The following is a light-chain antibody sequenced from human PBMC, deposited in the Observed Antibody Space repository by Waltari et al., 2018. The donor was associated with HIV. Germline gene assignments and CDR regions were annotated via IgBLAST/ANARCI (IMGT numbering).Light chain of an antibody. V-gene: IGLV7-43*01. CDR1: TGAVTNGHY. CDR2: ATV. J-gene: IGLJ3*02. Sequence: QTVVTQEPSLTVSPGGTVTLTCASATGAVTNGHYPTWLQVRPGQKPRPLIYATVNKYSWTPARFSGSLLGDKAALTLSGALLEDEADYFCQLHFAGPSWLLGGGTRLTVL. CDR3: QLHFAGPSWL.